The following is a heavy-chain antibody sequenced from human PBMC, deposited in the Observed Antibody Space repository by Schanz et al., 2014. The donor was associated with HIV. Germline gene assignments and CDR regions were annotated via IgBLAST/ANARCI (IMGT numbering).Heavy chain of an antibody. CDR3: ASLSSHYFDH. V-gene: IGHV4-30-2*01. CDR2: IDHSGST. J-gene: IGHJ4*02. CDR1: GGSMSSGDHS. Sequence: QLQLQESGPGLVKPTQTLSLNCVVSGGSMSSGDHSWSWIRLPPGKGLEWIGNIDHSGSTYYNPSLKSRVTIPEDMSKNQFSLKMTSVTAADTAVYYCASLSSHYFDHWGQGTLVTVSS.